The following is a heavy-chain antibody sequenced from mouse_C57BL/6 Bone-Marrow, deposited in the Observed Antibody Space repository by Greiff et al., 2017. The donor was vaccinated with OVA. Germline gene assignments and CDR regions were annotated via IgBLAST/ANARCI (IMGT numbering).Heavy chain of an antibody. CDR3: ARLSYLYAMDY. CDR1: GFTFSDYY. Sequence: DVQLVESGGGLVQPGGSLKLSCAASGFTFSDYYMYWVRQTPEKRLEWVAYISNGGGSTYYPDTVKGRFTISRDNAKNTLYLQMSRLKSEDTAMYYCARLSYLYAMDYWGQGTSVTVSS. D-gene: IGHD5-5*01. J-gene: IGHJ4*01. CDR2: ISNGGGST. V-gene: IGHV5-12*01.